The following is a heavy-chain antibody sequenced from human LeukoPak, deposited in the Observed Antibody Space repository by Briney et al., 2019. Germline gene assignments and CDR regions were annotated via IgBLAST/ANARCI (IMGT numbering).Heavy chain of an antibody. CDR3: ARGTGAYYYL. V-gene: IGHV4-61*01. D-gene: IGHD3-22*01. Sequence: SETLSLTCTVSGGSVSSGSYYWTWIRQPPGKGLEWIGYIYYSGSTKYNPYLKSRVTISIDTSKNQFSLKLSSVTAADTALYYCARGTGAYYYLWGQGTMVTVSS. CDR1: GGSVSSGSYY. J-gene: IGHJ3*01. CDR2: IYYSGST.